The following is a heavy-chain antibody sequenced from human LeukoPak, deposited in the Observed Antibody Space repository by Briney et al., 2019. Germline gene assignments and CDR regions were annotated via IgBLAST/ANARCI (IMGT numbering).Heavy chain of an antibody. D-gene: IGHD4-11*01. Sequence: GGSLRLSCAGSGFTFKNYAMNWVRQAPGKGLEWVSLISGSGDKTYYADSVKGRFTISRDNSKNTLYLQVNSVRADDTAVYYCAKDDPNDYKPWIYWGQGTLVIVSS. J-gene: IGHJ4*02. CDR1: GFTFKNYA. CDR3: AKDDPNDYKPWIY. V-gene: IGHV3-23*01. CDR2: ISGSGDKT.